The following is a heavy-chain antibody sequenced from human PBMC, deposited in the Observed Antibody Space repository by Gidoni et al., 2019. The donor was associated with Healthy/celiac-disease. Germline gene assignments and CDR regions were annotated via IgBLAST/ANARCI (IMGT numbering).Heavy chain of an antibody. V-gene: IGHV4-34*01. CDR1: GGSFSGYY. CDR2: INHSGST. CDR3: ARVYGRTVFAL. J-gene: IGHJ2*01. D-gene: IGHD4-17*01. Sequence: QVQLQQWGAGLLKPSETLSLTCAVDGGSFSGYYWSWIRQPPGKGLEWIGEINHSGSTNYNPSLKSRVTISVDTPKTQFSLKLTSVTAADTAVYYCARVYGRTVFALWGRGTLVTVSS.